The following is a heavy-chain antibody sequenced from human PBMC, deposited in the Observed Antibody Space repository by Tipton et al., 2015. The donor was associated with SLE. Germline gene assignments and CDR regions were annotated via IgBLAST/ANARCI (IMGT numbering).Heavy chain of an antibody. Sequence: TLSLTCAVSGYSISSGYYWGWIRQPPGKGLEWIGSIHYSVGTYYNPSLKSRVTISLDTSKNQFSLKLSSVTAADTAVYYCAREERAFDYWGQGTLVTVSS. CDR3: AREERAFDY. CDR1: GYSISSGYY. CDR2: IHYSVGT. V-gene: IGHV4-38-2*02. J-gene: IGHJ4*02.